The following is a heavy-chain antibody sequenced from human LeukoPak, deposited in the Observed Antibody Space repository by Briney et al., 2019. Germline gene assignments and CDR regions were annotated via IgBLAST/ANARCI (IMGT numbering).Heavy chain of an antibody. V-gene: IGHV4-39*01. D-gene: IGHD5-12*01. Sequence: SETLSLTCTVSGGSISSSTYYWGWIRQPPGKGLEWIGSIFYSGSTYYNPSLKSRVTISVDTSNNQFSLKLSSVTAADTAVYYCARQWPYFDYWGQGYLVTASS. CDR3: ARQWPYFDY. J-gene: IGHJ4*02. CDR1: GGSISSSTYY. CDR2: IFYSGST.